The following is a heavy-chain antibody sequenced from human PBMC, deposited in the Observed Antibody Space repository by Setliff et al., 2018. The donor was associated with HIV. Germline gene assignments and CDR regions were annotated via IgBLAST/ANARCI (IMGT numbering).Heavy chain of an antibody. D-gene: IGHD1-26*01. Sequence: ASVKVSCKGLHFTFTYYGITWVRQAPGQGLEWMGWVNANDGSTSYALKLQGRVTLARDTSTSTAYMELRSLTSDDTGVYYCARKHATLPFDYWGQGTLVTVSS. CDR1: HFTFTYYG. CDR2: VNANDGST. CDR3: ARKHATLPFDY. J-gene: IGHJ4*02. V-gene: IGHV1-18*01.